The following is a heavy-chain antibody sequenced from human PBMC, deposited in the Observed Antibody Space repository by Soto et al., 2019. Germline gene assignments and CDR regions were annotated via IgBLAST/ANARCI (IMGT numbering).Heavy chain of an antibody. CDR3: ARDIGYYFFWSGYLVKLKGYHCFDP. CDR2: IKQDGSEK. CDR1: GFTFSSYW. V-gene: IGHV3-7*01. D-gene: IGHD3-3*01. Sequence: GGSLTLSCAASGFTFSSYWMSWVRRAPGKGLEWVANIKQDGSEKYYVDSVKGRFTISRDNAKNSLYLQMNSLRAEDTAVYYRARDIGYYFFWSGYLVKLKGYHCFDPGGQGTLVTVSS. J-gene: IGHJ5*02.